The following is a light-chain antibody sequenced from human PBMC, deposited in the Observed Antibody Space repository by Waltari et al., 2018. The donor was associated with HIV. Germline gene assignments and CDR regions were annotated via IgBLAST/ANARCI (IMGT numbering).Light chain of an antibody. Sequence: QSVLTLPPSVSGAPGQRVTISCTGRSSNIGAGYAVHWYQQLPGTAPKLLIYANNNRASGVPDRFSGSKFGPSASLAITGLQAEDEANYYCQSYDSGLSGSVFGGGTKLTVL. CDR3: QSYDSGLSGSV. CDR2: ANN. J-gene: IGLJ2*01. CDR1: SSNIGAGYA. V-gene: IGLV1-40*01.